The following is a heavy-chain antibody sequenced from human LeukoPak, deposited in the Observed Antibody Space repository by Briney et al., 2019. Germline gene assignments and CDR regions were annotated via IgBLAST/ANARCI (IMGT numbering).Heavy chain of an antibody. D-gene: IGHD2-21*02. Sequence: PGGSLRLSCAASGFTFSSYWMHWVRHAPGKGLVWVSRINSDGSSTSYADSVKGRFTISRDNAKNTLYLQMNSLRAEDTAVYYCCGDCLEDDAFDIWGQGTMVTVSS. CDR1: GFTFSSYW. V-gene: IGHV3-74*01. J-gene: IGHJ3*02. CDR3: CGDCLEDDAFDI. CDR2: INSDGSST.